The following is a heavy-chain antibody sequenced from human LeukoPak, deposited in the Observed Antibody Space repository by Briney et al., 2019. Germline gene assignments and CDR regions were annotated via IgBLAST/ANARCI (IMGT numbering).Heavy chain of an antibody. V-gene: IGHV4-39*01. J-gene: IGHJ4*02. D-gene: IGHD3-22*01. CDR2: IYNRGST. CDR3: TRVGYDRSGYYLRPFDY. CDR1: GGALNSTRYH. Sequence: SETLSLTCTVSGGALNSTRYHWGWIRQPPGKGLEWIGTIYNRGSTFYNPSPDSRVTISVDTSNSQFSLRLTSVTPAVTAVYQCTRVGYDRSGYYLRPFDYWGQGTLVTVSS.